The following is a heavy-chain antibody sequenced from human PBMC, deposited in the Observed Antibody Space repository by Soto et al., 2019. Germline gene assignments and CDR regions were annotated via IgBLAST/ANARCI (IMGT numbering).Heavy chain of an antibody. D-gene: IGHD6-13*01. CDR3: ARDLAAAGPFDC. J-gene: IGHJ4*02. CDR2: ISAYNGNT. V-gene: IGHV1-18*01. Sequence: QVQLVQSGAEVKKPGASVKVSCKASGYTFTNYAFRWVRQAPGQGLEWMGWISAYNGNTNYPQKLQGRVTMTTDTTTSTAYMELRSLRSDGTAVYYCARDLAAAGPFDCWGQGTLVTVSS. CDR1: GYTFTNYA.